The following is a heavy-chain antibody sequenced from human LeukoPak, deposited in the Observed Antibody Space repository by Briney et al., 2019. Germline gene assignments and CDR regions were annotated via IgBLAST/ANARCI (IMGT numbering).Heavy chain of an antibody. J-gene: IGHJ4*02. D-gene: IGHD2-2*01. CDR1: GGSFSGYY. CDR3: ARGPTYQPIDS. CDR2: INHSGST. V-gene: IGHV4-34*01. Sequence: SETLSLTCAVYGGSFSGYYWSWIGQPPGKGLEWIGDINHSGSTNYNPSLKSRVTISVDTSKNQFSLKLSSVTAADTAVYYCARGPTYQPIDSWGQGTLVTVSS.